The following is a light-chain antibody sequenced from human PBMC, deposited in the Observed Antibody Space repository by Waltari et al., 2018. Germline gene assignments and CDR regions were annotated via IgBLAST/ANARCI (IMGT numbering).Light chain of an antibody. J-gene: IGKJ1*01. V-gene: IGKV3-20*01. CDR3: QKYGTLPAT. CDR1: QSVSRY. CDR2: DTT. Sequence: EIVLTQSPGTLSLSPGERATLSCRASQSVSRYLAWYQQKPGQAPRRLIYDTTIRATGVPDRFGGSGSGTDFSLTISRLEPEDFAVYYCQKYGTLPATFGQGTKVQMK.